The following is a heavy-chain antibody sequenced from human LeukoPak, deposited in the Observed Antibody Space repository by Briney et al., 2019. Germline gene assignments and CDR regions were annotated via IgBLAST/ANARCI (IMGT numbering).Heavy chain of an antibody. D-gene: IGHD3-10*01. CDR2: INPYNGDT. J-gene: IGHJ4*02. Sequence: GASVKVSCKASGYTFTAYYMHWVRRAPGQGLEWMGWINPYNGDTNYAQKFQGRVTMTRDTSISTAYMELSRLTSDDTAIYYCASLLTMVRGGPGDYWGQGTLVTVSS. CDR3: ASLLTMVRGGPGDY. V-gene: IGHV1-2*02. CDR1: GYTFTAYY.